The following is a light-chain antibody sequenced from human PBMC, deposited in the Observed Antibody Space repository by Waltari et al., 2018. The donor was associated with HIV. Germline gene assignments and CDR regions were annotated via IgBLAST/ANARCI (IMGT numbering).Light chain of an antibody. V-gene: IGLV2-14*01. CDR1: SSDVGGYNY. CDR2: EVS. J-gene: IGLJ2*01. Sequence: QSALTQPASVSGSPGQSITISCTGTSSDVGGYNYVSWYQQNPGHAPKLMIYEVSNLPSGFSNRFSGSKAGNTASLTISGLQAEDEADYYCSSYTSSSTLVFGGGTKLTVL. CDR3: SSYTSSSTLV.